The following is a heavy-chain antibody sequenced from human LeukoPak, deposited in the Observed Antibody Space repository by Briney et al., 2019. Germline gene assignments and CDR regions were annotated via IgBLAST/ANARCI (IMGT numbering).Heavy chain of an antibody. CDR3: AKDLRHSSWSPDAFDI. V-gene: IGHV3-23*01. D-gene: IGHD6-13*01. CDR1: GFTFSRYG. Sequence: GGTLRLSCAASGFTFSRYGMSWVRQAPGKGLEWVSAISGSGGSTYYADSVKGRFTISRDNSKNTLYLQMNSLRAEDTAVYYCAKDLRHSSWSPDAFDIWGQGTMVTVSS. CDR2: ISGSGGST. J-gene: IGHJ3*02.